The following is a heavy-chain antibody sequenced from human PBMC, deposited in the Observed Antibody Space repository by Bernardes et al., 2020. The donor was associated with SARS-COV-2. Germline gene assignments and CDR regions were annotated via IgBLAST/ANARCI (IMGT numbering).Heavy chain of an antibody. CDR1: GYTLTELS. J-gene: IGHJ6*02. Sequence: ASVKVSCKVSGYTLTELSMHWVRQAPGKGLEWMGGFDPEDGETIYAQKFQGRVTMTEDTSTDTAYMELSSLRSEDTAVYYCATGRYGSGSYYYYYYGMDVWSQGTTVTVSS. CDR2: FDPEDGET. V-gene: IGHV1-24*01. D-gene: IGHD3-10*01. CDR3: ATGRYGSGSYYYYYYGMDV.